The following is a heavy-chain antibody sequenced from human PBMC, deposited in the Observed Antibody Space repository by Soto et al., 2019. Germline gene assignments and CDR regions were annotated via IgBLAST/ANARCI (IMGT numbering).Heavy chain of an antibody. CDR1: GFTFSSYA. V-gene: IGHV3-23*01. Sequence: LRLSCAASGFTFSSYAMSWVRQAPGKGLEWVSAISGSGGSTYYADSVKGRLTISRDNSKNTLYLQMNSLRAEDTPVYYCAKSALELRFSDYWGQGTLVTVSS. CDR2: ISGSGGST. CDR3: AKSALELRFSDY. D-gene: IGHD1-7*01. J-gene: IGHJ4*02.